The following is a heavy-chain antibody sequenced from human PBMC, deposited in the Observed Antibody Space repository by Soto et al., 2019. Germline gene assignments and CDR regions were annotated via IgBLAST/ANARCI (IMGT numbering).Heavy chain of an antibody. CDR2: ISYDGSNK. Sequence: QVQLVESGGGVVQPGRSLRLSCAASGFTFSSYGMHWVRQAPGKGLEWVAVISYDGSNKYYADSVKGRFTISRDNSKNALYLQMNRLRAEDTAVYYCASWYMTSRDYGMAVWVQGTTVTVSS. CDR3: ASWYMTSRDYGMAV. CDR1: GFTFSSYG. V-gene: IGHV3-30*03. D-gene: IGHD6-13*01. J-gene: IGHJ6*02.